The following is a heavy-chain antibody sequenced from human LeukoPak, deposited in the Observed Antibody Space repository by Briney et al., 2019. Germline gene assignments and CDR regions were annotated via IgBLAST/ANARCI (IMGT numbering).Heavy chain of an antibody. Sequence: SETLSLTCTVSGGSISSYYWSWIRQPPGKGLEWIGYIYYSGSTNYNPSLKSRVTISVDTSKNQFSLKLSSVTAADTAVHYCARDFRNDAFDIWGQGTMVTVSS. CDR2: IYYSGST. J-gene: IGHJ3*02. D-gene: IGHD1-1*01. CDR3: ARDFRNDAFDI. CDR1: GGSISSYY. V-gene: IGHV4-59*01.